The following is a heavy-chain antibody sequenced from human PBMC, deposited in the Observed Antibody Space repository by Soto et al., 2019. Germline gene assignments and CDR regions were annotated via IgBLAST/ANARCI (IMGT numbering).Heavy chain of an antibody. Sequence: PGGSLRLSCAASGFTFSSYAMSWVRQAPGKGLEWVSAISGSGGSTYYADSVKGRFTISRDNSKNTLYLQMNSLRAEDTAVYYCAKDGVITMVRGVTYGMDVWGQGTTVTVSS. CDR2: ISGSGGST. J-gene: IGHJ6*02. CDR1: GFTFSSYA. D-gene: IGHD3-10*01. V-gene: IGHV3-23*01. CDR3: AKDGVITMVRGVTYGMDV.